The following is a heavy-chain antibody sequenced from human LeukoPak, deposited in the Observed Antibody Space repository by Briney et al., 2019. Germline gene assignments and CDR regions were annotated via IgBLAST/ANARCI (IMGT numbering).Heavy chain of an antibody. CDR2: INWNGGST. V-gene: IGHV3-20*04. CDR1: GFTFDDYG. J-gene: IGHJ3*02. CDR3: ARVRDHYDSSGYRDAFDI. Sequence: GGSLRLSCAASGFTFDDYGMSWVRQAPGKGLEWVSGINWNGGSTGYADSVKGRFTISRDNAKNSLYLQMNSLRAEDTALYYCARVRDHYDSSGYRDAFDIWGQGTMVTVSS. D-gene: IGHD3-22*01.